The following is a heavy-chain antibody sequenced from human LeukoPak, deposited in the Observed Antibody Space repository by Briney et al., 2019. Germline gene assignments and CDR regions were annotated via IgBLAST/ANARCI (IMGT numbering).Heavy chain of an antibody. J-gene: IGHJ4*02. D-gene: IGHD3-22*01. CDR2: IYYSGST. Sequence: SETLSLTCTVSGGSISSYYWSWIRQPPGKGLEWIGYIYYSGSTNYNPSLKSRVTISVDTSKNQFSLKLSSVTAADTAVYYCARAKLITMIVVVLDYWGQGTLVTVSS. CDR3: ARAKLITMIVVVLDY. V-gene: IGHV4-59*08. CDR1: GGSISSYY.